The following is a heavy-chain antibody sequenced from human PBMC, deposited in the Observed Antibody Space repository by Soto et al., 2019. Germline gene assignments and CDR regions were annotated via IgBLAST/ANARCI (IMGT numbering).Heavy chain of an antibody. CDR1: GYTFTSYG. V-gene: IGHV1-3*01. Sequence: QVQLVQSGAEVKKPGASVKVSCKASGYTFTSYGMHWVRQAPEQRLEWMGWINAGNGNRKYSQKFQGRVTITRATSASTADMELNSLRSEDAAVYYCARGEGMAVHWGQGTLVTVSS. D-gene: IGHD6-19*01. CDR2: INAGNGNR. J-gene: IGHJ4*02. CDR3: ARGEGMAVH.